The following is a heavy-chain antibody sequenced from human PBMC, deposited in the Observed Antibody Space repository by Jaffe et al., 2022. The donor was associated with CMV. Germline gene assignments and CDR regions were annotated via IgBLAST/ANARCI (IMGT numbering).Heavy chain of an antibody. CDR1: GDSISVGTYY. CDR3: ARVRGRPVVKGGWFDP. V-gene: IGHV4-39*01. J-gene: IGHJ5*02. Sequence: QVQLQESGPGLVKPSETLSLTCTVSGDSISVGTYYWGWIRQSPGKGLEWIGNVFYSGTADYNPSLKSRVTISVDMSKNQFFLKLNSVTAADTAVYYCARVRGRPVVKGGWFDPWGQGLLVTVSS. CDR2: VFYSGTA. D-gene: IGHD2-2*01.